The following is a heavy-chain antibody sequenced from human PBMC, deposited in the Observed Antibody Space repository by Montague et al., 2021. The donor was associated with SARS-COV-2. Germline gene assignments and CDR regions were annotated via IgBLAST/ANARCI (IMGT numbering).Heavy chain of an antibody. CDR3: TRVRYYGSGTSLGMDV. D-gene: IGHD3-10*01. V-gene: IGHV4-34*01. Sequence: SETLSLTCAIYVWSFSGYDWNWIRLPPGQGKEWYGEIYHNRSTNYNPSLKGRVTISVDTSKNQFSLKLSSVTAADTAVYYCTRVRYYGSGTSLGMDVWGQGTTVTVSS. CDR2: IYHNRST. J-gene: IGHJ6*02. CDR1: VWSFSGYD.